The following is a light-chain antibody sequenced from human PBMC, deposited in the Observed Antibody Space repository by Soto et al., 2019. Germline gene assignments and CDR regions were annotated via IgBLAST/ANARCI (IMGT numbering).Light chain of an antibody. J-gene: IGKJ4*01. Sequence: EVVLTQSPATLSLSPGERATLSCRASQSVGSYLAWYQQKPGQAPRLLIYDASNRATGIPARFSGSGSGTDFTLTISSLEPEDFAVYYCQQRFIWPPVTFGGGTNVEI. CDR3: QQRFIWPPVT. V-gene: IGKV3-11*01. CDR1: QSVGSY. CDR2: DAS.